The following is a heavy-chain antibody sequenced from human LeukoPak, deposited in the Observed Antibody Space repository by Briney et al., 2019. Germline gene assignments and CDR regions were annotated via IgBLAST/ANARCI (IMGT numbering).Heavy chain of an antibody. CDR2: ISSSSSTI. CDR1: GFTFSSYN. J-gene: IGHJ6*03. CDR3: ARPTPYYYYMDV. Sequence: GRSLRLSCVASGFTFSSYNMNWVRQAPGKGLEWVSYISSSSSTIYYADSVKGRFTVSRDNAKDSLYLQMNSLRPEDTAVYYCARPTPYYYYMDVWGKGTTVTVSS. V-gene: IGHV3-48*01.